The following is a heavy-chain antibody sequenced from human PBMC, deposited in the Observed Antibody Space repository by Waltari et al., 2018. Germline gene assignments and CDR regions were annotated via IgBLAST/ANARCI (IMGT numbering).Heavy chain of an antibody. CDR3: ASSITGYSSGWQSLDY. CDR1: GGSISSGSYY. J-gene: IGHJ4*02. Sequence: QVQLQESGPGLVKPSQTLSLTCTVSGGSISSGSYYWSWIRQPAGKGLEWIGRIYTSGSTNYNPSLKSRVTISVDTSKNQFSLKLSSVTAADTAVYYCASSITGYSSGWQSLDYWGQGTLVTVSS. D-gene: IGHD6-19*01. V-gene: IGHV4-61*02. CDR2: IYTSGST.